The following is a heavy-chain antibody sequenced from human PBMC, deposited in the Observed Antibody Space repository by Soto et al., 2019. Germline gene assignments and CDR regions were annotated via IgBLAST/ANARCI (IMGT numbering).Heavy chain of an antibody. CDR3: ARGGLITGTPSYYFHY. D-gene: IGHD1-7*01. CDR1: GGSFSGYY. J-gene: IGHJ4*02. CDR2: INHSGST. Sequence: PSETLCLTCAVYGGSFSGYYCSCIRQPPGKGLEWIGEINHSGSTNYNPSLKSRVTISVDTSKNQFSLKLSSVTAADTAVYYCARGGLITGTPSYYFHYWGQGTLVTVSS. V-gene: IGHV4-34*01.